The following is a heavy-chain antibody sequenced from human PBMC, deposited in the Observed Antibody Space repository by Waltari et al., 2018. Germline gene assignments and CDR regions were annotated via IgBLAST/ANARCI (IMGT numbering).Heavy chain of an antibody. CDR2: IYYSGST. Sequence: QVQLQESGPGLVKPSETLSLTCTVPGGSISSHYWSWIRQPPGKGLEWIGYIYYSGSTNYNPSLKSRVTISVDTSKNQFSLKLSSVTAADTAVYYCAREDLGFGDFDYWGQGTLVTVSS. CDR1: GGSISSHY. CDR3: AREDLGFGDFDY. J-gene: IGHJ4*02. V-gene: IGHV4-59*11. D-gene: IGHD3-10*01.